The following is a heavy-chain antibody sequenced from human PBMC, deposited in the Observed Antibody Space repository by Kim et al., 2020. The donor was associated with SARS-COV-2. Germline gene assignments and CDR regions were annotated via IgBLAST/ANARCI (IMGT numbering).Heavy chain of an antibody. J-gene: IGHJ3*02. CDR3: AKGANVVVPAADAFDI. CDR1: GFTFSSYA. Sequence: GGSLRLSCAASGFTFSSYAMSWVRQAPGKGLEWVSAISGSGGSTYYADSVKGRFTISRDNSKNTLYLQMNSLRAEDTAVYYCAKGANVVVPAADAFDIWGEGTMVTVSS. CDR2: ISGSGGST. D-gene: IGHD2-2*01. V-gene: IGHV3-23*01.